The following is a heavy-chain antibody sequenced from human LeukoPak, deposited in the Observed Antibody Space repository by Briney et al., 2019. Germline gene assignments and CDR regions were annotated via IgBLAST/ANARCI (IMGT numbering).Heavy chain of an antibody. CDR3: ATAAY. CDR1: GYTLAKLS. CDR2: FHPEYYAT. V-gene: IGHV1-24*01. Sequence: GASVKVSCKVSGYTLAKLSIHWVRQAPGEGLEWMGGFHPEYYATIYAQKFQGRVAMTEDTSTDTAYMELSSLRSEDTAVYYCATAAYWGQGTLVTVSS. J-gene: IGHJ4*02.